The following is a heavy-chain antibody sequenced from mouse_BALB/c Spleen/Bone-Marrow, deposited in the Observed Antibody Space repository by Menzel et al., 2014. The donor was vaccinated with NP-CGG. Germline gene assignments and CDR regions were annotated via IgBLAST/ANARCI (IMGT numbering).Heavy chain of an antibody. D-gene: IGHD4-1*01. CDR3: ARRGWDGYFDY. J-gene: IGHJ2*01. Sequence: EVQLVESGGGLVKLGGSLKLSCAASGFTFSSYYMSWVRQTPEKRLELVAAINSNGGSTYYPDTVKGRFTISRDNAKNTLYLQMSSLKSEDTALYYCARRGWDGYFDYRGQGTTLTVSS. CDR2: INSNGGST. V-gene: IGHV5-6-2*01. CDR1: GFTFSSYY.